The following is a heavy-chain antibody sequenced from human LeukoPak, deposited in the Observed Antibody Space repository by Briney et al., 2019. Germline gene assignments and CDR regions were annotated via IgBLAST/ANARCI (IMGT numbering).Heavy chain of an antibody. CDR3: AKRSNWNDGFFDY. Sequence: GGSLRLSCTASGFTVSRNYMSWVRQAPGKGLEWVSAIYSAGSTYYTDSVKGRFTISRDNSKSTLYLQMNSLRAEDTAVYYCAKRSNWNDGFFDYWGQGTLVTVSS. CDR2: IYSAGST. CDR1: GFTVSRNY. J-gene: IGHJ4*02. D-gene: IGHD1-1*01. V-gene: IGHV3-66*04.